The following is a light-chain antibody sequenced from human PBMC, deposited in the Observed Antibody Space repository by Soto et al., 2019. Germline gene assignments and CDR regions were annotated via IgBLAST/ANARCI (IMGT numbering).Light chain of an antibody. J-gene: IGKJ1*01. Sequence: EIVLTQSPGTLSLSPGERATLSCRASQSVSSSYLAWYQQKPGQAPRLLIYGASRSATGIPDRFSGSGSGTDFTLTIGRLEPEDFAVFYCQHYGSSWTFGQGTKVEIK. CDR3: QHYGSSWT. CDR2: GAS. V-gene: IGKV3-20*01. CDR1: QSVSSSY.